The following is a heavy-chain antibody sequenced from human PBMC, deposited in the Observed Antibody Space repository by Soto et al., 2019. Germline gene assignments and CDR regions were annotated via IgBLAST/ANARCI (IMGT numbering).Heavy chain of an antibody. CDR3: ASVGYYDSSGYLRPRYYYYGMDA. CDR1: GGSISSSIYY. V-gene: IGHV4-39*01. Sequence: SETLSLTCTVSGGSISSSIYYWGWIRHPPGKGLEWIGSIYYSGSTYYNPSLKSRVTISVDTSKNQFSLKLSSVTAADTAVYYCASVGYYDSSGYLRPRYYYYGMDAWGQGTTVTVSS. J-gene: IGHJ6*02. CDR2: IYYSGST. D-gene: IGHD3-22*01.